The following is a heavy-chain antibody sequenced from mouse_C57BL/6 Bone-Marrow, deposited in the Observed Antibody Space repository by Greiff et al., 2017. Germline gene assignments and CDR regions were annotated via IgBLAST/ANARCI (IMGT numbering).Heavy chain of an antibody. D-gene: IGHD1-1*01. Sequence: QVQLQQPGAELVKPGASVKLSCKASGYTFTSYWMHWVKQRPGRGLEWIGRIDPNGGGTKYNEKFKRKATLTVDKPSSTAYLQLSSLTSEYSAVYCCASKEVYGSSYEGPSFAYWGQGTLVTVSA. V-gene: IGHV1-72*01. CDR2: IDPNGGGT. J-gene: IGHJ3*01. CDR1: GYTFTSYW. CDR3: ASKEVYGSSYEGPSFAY.